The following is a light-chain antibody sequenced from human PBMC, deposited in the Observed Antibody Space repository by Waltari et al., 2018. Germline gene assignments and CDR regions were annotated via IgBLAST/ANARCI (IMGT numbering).Light chain of an antibody. CDR1: QSIRSW. V-gene: IGKV1-5*03. CDR3: QQYNSYWT. J-gene: IGKJ1*01. Sequence: DIQMTQSPSTLSASVGDTVTITCRASQSIRSWLAWYQQKQGKAPKLLIYKASSLESGGPSMFSGSGSGTEFTLTISSLQPDDCATYYCQQYNSYWTFGQGTKVEIK. CDR2: KAS.